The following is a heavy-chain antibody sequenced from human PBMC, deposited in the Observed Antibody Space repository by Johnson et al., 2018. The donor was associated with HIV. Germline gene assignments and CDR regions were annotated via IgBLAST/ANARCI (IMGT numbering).Heavy chain of an antibody. CDR2: INWNGGSI. CDR3: ARLPSGYSRDDLDI. D-gene: IGHD5-18*01. Sequence: VQLVESGGGVVWPGGSLRLSCAASGFTFDDYGMSWVRQAPGKGLEWVSGINWNGGSIGYADSVKGRFTISRDNAKNSLYLQMNSLRAEDTALYYCARLPSGYSRDDLDIWGQGTMVTVSS. V-gene: IGHV3-20*04. J-gene: IGHJ3*02. CDR1: GFTFDDYG.